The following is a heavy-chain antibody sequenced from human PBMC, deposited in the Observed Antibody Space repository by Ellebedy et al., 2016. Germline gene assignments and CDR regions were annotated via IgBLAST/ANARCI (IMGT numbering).Heavy chain of an antibody. CDR1: GFTFSTTW. V-gene: IGHV3-15*01. J-gene: IGHJ4*02. Sequence: GESLKISCAASGFTFSTTWMSWVRQGPGKGLEWVGRIKSKTTGETADYAAPVKGRFTISRDDSKNTLYLQMNSLKTEDTAVYYCTWNARDGGVYFDLWGQGTLVTVAS. CDR3: TWNARDGGVYFDL. D-gene: IGHD2-8*02. CDR2: IKSKTTGETA.